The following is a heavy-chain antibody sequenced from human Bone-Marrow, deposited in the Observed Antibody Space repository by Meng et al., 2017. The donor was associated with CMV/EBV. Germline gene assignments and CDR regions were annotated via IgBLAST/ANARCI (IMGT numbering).Heavy chain of an antibody. CDR2: ISAGSSPI. CDR1: GFSVTSNY. D-gene: IGHD2-21*01. Sequence: GSLRLSCAASGFSVTSNYMNWVRQAPGKGLERLSAISAGSSPIGYADSVKGRFTISRDNAKNSLYLQMNSLRAEDTAVYYCASEGCGGDCYSFRSFYYYYGMDVWGQGTTVTVSS. J-gene: IGHJ6*01. V-gene: IGHV3-21*01. CDR3: ASEGCGGDCYSFRSFYYYYGMDV.